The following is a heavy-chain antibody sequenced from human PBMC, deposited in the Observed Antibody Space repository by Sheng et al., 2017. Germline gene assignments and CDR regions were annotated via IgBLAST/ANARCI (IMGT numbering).Heavy chain of an antibody. CDR1: GDSISSSSYY. CDR3: ASPTTFGVVIGQIDY. CDR2: INYSGST. V-gene: IGHV4-39*07. J-gene: IGHJ4*02. D-gene: IGHD3-3*01. Sequence: QLQLQESGPGLVKPSETLSLTCTVSGDSISSSSYYWGWIRQPPGKGLEWIGNINYSGSTYYNPSLKSRVTISVDTSKNQFSLKLTSVTAADTAVYYCASPTTFGVVIGQIDYWGQGTPGHRLL.